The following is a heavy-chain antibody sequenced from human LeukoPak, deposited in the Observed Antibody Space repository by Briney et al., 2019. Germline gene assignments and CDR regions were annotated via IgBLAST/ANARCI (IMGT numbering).Heavy chain of an antibody. CDR1: GGTFSSYA. CDR3: ARAPRATPRYYYYYGMDV. Sequence: ASVKVSCKASGGTFSSYAISWVRQAPGQGLEWMGRIIPILGIANYAQKFQGRVTITADKSTSTAYMELSSLRSEDTAVYYCARAPRATPRYYYYYGMDVWGQGTTVTVSS. CDR2: IIPILGIA. V-gene: IGHV1-69*04. D-gene: IGHD1-26*01. J-gene: IGHJ6*02.